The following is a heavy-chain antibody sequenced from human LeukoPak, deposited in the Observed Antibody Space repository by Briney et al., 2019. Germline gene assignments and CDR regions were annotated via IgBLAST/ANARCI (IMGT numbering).Heavy chain of an antibody. CDR1: GGSFSGYY. CDR3: ARTRWAPDFWSGYPRRRGLDYFDY. J-gene: IGHJ4*02. Sequence: SETLSLTCAVYGGSFSGYYWSWIRQPPGKGLEWIGEINHSGSTNYNPSLKSRVTISVDTSKNQFSLKLSSVTAADTAVYYCARTRWAPDFWSGYPRRRGLDYFDYWGQGTLVTVSS. D-gene: IGHD3-3*01. V-gene: IGHV4-34*01. CDR2: INHSGST.